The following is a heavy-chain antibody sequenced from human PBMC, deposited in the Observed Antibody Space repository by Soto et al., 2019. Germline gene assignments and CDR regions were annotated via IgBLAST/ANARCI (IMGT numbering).Heavy chain of an antibody. CDR1: GGSFSGYY. J-gene: IGHJ6*02. V-gene: IGHV4-34*01. CDR2: INHSGST. CDR3: ARDSNFWSGHYPPRPDPASFMTYYGMDV. Sequence: SETLSLTCAVYGGSFSGYYWSWIRQPPGKGLEWIGEINHSGSTNYNPSLKSRVTISVDTSKNQFSLKLSSVTAADTAVYYCARDSNFWSGHYPPRPDPASFMTYYGMDVWGHGTTVTVSS. D-gene: IGHD3-3*01.